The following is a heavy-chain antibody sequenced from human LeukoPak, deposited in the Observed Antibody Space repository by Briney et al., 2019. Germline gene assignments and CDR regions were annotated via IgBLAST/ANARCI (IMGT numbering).Heavy chain of an antibody. CDR2: IWYDGSNK. CDR1: GFTFSSYG. V-gene: IGHV3-33*01. J-gene: IGHJ4*02. CDR3: ARDTTYSSSWCDY. Sequence: GGSLRLSCAASGFTFSSYGMHWVRLAPGKGLEWVAVIWYDGSNKYYADSVKGRFTISRDNSKNTLYLQMNSLRAEDTAVYYCARDTTYSSSWCDYWGQGILVTVSS. D-gene: IGHD6-13*01.